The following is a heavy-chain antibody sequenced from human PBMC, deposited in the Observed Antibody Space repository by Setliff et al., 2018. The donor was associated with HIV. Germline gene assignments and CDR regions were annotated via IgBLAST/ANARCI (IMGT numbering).Heavy chain of an antibody. Sequence: ASVKVSCKASGYTFTSYAISWVRQAPGQGLEWMGWISPYNGNTDYAQEMQGRLTMTTDTSTSTAYMELISLTSDDTAIYFCARGLRAYLGYWGQGTLVTVSS. CDR2: ISPYNGNT. CDR1: GYTFTSYA. V-gene: IGHV1-18*01. J-gene: IGHJ4*02. CDR3: ARGLRAYLGY. D-gene: IGHD1-26*01.